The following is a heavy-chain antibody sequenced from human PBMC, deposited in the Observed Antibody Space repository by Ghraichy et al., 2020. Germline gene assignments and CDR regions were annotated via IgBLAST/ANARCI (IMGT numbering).Heavy chain of an antibody. V-gene: IGHV4-34*01. Sequence: SQTLSLTCAVYGGSFSGYYWSWIRQPPGKGLEWIGEINHSGSTNYNPSLKSRVTISVDASKNQFSLRLSSVTAADTAVYYCARGRGYQLLSGYYYYGMDVWGQGTTVTVSS. CDR2: INHSGST. CDR3: ARGRGYQLLSGYYYYGMDV. D-gene: IGHD2-2*01. J-gene: IGHJ6*02. CDR1: GGSFSGYY.